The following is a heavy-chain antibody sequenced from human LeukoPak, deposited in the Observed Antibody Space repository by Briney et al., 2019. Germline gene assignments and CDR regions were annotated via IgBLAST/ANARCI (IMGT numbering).Heavy chain of an antibody. V-gene: IGHV3-48*04. Sequence: GGSLRLSCAASGFTFSSFSMNWVRQAPGKGLEWVSDISGRSSSINYADSVRGRFTFSRDNAKNSLYLQMNSLRAEDTAVYYCARDSGFTMVRGAIDPWGQGTLVTVSS. CDR1: GFTFSSFS. CDR2: ISGRSSSI. CDR3: ARDSGFTMVRGAIDP. D-gene: IGHD3-10*01. J-gene: IGHJ5*02.